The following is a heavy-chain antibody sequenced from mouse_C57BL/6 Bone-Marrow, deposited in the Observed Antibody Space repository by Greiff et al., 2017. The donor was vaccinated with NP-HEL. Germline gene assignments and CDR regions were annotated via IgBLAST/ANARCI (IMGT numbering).Heavy chain of an antibody. CDR1: GFTFSSYA. Sequence: EVQGVESGEGLVKPGGSLKLSCAASGFTFSSYAMSWVRQTPEKRLEWVAYISSGGDYIYYADTVKGRFTISRDNARNTLYLQMSSLKSEDTAMYYCTRGGDYYGSREVYAMDYWGQGTSVTVSS. CDR2: ISSGGDYI. D-gene: IGHD1-1*01. J-gene: IGHJ4*01. CDR3: TRGGDYYGSREVYAMDY. V-gene: IGHV5-9-1*02.